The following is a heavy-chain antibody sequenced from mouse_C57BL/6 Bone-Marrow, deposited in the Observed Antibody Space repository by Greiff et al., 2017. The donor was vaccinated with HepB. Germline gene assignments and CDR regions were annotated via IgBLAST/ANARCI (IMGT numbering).Heavy chain of an antibody. Sequence: VQLQQSGAELVRPGASVTLSCKASGYTFPDYEMHWVKQTPVHGLEWIGAIDPETGGTAYNQKFKGKAILTADKSSSTAYMELRSLTSEDSAVYYCTFPYYRVLYWYFDVWGTGTTVTVSS. D-gene: IGHD2-12*01. V-gene: IGHV1-15*01. J-gene: IGHJ1*03. CDR1: GYTFPDYE. CDR3: TFPYYRVLYWYFDV. CDR2: IDPETGGT.